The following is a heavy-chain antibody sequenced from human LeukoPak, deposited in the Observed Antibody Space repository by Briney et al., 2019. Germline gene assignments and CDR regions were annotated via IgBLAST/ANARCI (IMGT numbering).Heavy chain of an antibody. V-gene: IGHV1-69*04. CDR3: ARDLGASGGCTNGVCPIDY. Sequence: SVKVSCKASGGTFSSYAISWVRQAPGQGLEWMGRIIPILGIANYAQKFQGRVTITADKSTSTAYMELSSLRSEDTAVYYCARDLGASGGCTNGVCPIDYWGQGTLVTVSS. J-gene: IGHJ4*02. D-gene: IGHD2-8*01. CDR2: IIPILGIA. CDR1: GGTFSSYA.